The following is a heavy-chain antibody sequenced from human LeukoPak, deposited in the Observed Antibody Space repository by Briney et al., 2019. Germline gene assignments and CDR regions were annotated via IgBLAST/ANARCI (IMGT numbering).Heavy chain of an antibody. Sequence: PSETLSLTCTVSGGSISSYYWSWIRQPAGKGLEWIGRIYSSGSTNYNPSLKSRVTMSVDASKKQFSLKLSSVTAADTAVYYCARDAFFNRVTTAYYGMDVWGQGTTVTVYS. J-gene: IGHJ6*02. CDR1: GGSISSYY. CDR3: ARDAFFNRVTTAYYGMDV. V-gene: IGHV4-4*07. CDR2: IYSSGST. D-gene: IGHD4-17*01.